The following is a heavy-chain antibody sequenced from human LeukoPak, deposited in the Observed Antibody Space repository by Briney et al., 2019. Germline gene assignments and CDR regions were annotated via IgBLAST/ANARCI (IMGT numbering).Heavy chain of an antibody. V-gene: IGHV3-64*01. Sequence: GGSLRLSCASSGFTSSCYAMRWVRQAPGKRLEFVSAYRGNGGSTYYATSEKGRFTIFSDYSKNTLYLQMGSLRAEDMAVYYCARVRGAYYFDYWGQGTLVTVSS. CDR2: YRGNGGST. CDR3: ARVRGAYYFDY. CDR1: GFTSSCYA. D-gene: IGHD3-10*01. J-gene: IGHJ4*02.